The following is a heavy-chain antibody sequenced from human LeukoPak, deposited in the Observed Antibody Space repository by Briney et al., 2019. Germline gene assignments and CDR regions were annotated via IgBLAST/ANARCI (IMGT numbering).Heavy chain of an antibody. CDR1: GGSISSYY. CDR3: ARHDRYNSGWDNWFDP. V-gene: IGHV4-59*08. Sequence: SETLSLTCTVSGGSISSYYWSWIRQPPGKELEWIGYSSYSGSTNYNPSLKSRVTISVDTSKNQFSLKLSSVTAADTAVYYCARHDRYNSGWDNWFDPWGQGTLVTVSS. CDR2: SSYSGST. J-gene: IGHJ5*02. D-gene: IGHD6-19*01.